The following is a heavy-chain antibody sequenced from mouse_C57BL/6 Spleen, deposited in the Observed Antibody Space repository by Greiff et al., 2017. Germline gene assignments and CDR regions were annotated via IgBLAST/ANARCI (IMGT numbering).Heavy chain of an antibody. CDR1: GFTFTDYY. D-gene: IGHD1-1*01. J-gene: IGHJ2*01. CDR3: ARLLLRPYYFDD. CDR2: IRNKANGYTT. V-gene: IGHV7-3*01. Sequence: EVKVVESGGGLVQPGGSLSLSCAASGFTFTDYYMSWVRQPPGKALEWLGFIRNKANGYTTEYSASVKGRFTISRDNSQSILYLQMNALRAEDSATYYCARLLLRPYYFDDWGQGTTLTVSS.